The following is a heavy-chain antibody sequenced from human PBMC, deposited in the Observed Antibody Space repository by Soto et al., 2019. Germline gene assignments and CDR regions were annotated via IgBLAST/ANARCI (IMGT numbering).Heavy chain of an antibody. CDR1: GFTLSSYS. CDR3: ARGRGYCSGGNCNFDF. V-gene: IGHV3-48*02. Sequence: PVGSLRLFCAASGFTLSSYSMNWVRQAPGEGLEWVSYISGDSSTIYYADSVKGRFTISRDNAKNSLSLQMNSLRDEDTAVYYCARGRGYCSGGNCNFDFWGQGTLVTVSS. D-gene: IGHD2-15*01. CDR2: ISGDSSTI. J-gene: IGHJ4*02.